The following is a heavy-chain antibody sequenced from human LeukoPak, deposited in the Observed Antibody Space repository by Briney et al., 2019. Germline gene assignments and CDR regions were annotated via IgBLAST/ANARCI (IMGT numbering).Heavy chain of an antibody. CDR2: ISGDGYST. D-gene: IGHD5-12*01. J-gene: IGHJ4*02. Sequence: GGSLRLSCAASGFTFNKYAMTWVRQAPGKGLAWVSAISGDGYSTYYADSVRGRFTISRDNSKNTVYLQMNSLRAEDTAVYYCARGKYGGYFIDYWGQGTLVTVSS. CDR3: ARGKYGGYFIDY. V-gene: IGHV3-23*01. CDR1: GFTFNKYA.